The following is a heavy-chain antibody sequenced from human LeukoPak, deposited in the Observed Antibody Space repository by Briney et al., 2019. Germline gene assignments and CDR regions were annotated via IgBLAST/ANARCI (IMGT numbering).Heavy chain of an antibody. Sequence: GGFLRLSCAASGFTFSSYAMHWVRQAPGKGLEWVAVISYDGSNKYYADSVKGRFTISRDNSKNTLYLHLSSLRAEDTATYYCAKDHYGDSYYYGMDVWGQGTTVTVSS. CDR1: GFTFSSYA. D-gene: IGHD4-17*01. J-gene: IGHJ6*02. V-gene: IGHV3-30-3*01. CDR3: AKDHYGDSYYYGMDV. CDR2: ISYDGSNK.